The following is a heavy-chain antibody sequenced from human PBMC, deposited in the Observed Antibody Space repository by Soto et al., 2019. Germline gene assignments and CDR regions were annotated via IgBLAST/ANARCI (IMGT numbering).Heavy chain of an antibody. CDR2: ISSNGGST. Sequence: GGSLRLSCAASGLTFSSYAMHWVRQAPGKGLEYVSAISSNGGSTYYANSVKGRFTISRDNSKNTLYLKMGSLRAEDMAVYYCARAVPRDYYGSGSYYGRLDYWGQGTLVTVSS. CDR3: ARAVPRDYYGSGSYYGRLDY. D-gene: IGHD3-10*01. CDR1: GLTFSSYA. V-gene: IGHV3-64*01. J-gene: IGHJ4*02.